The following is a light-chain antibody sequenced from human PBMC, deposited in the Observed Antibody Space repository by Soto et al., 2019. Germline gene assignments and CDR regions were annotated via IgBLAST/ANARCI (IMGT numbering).Light chain of an antibody. Sequence: QSVLTQPRSVSGSPGQSVTISCTGTNSDVGNYNYVSWYQQHPGKAPKLIIFDVDKRPSGVPDRFSGSKSGNTASLTISGLQAEDEADYYCCSYAGNSWVFGGGTKLTVL. CDR1: NSDVGNYNY. CDR2: DVD. J-gene: IGLJ2*01. CDR3: CSYAGNSWV. V-gene: IGLV2-11*01.